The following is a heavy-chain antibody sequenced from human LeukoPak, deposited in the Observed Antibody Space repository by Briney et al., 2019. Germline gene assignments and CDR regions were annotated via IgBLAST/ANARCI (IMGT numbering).Heavy chain of an antibody. D-gene: IGHD3-10*01. CDR2: IGTAGDT. V-gene: IGHV3-13*04. CDR3: ARGRGWGTFDI. Sequence: GGSLRLSCAASGFTFSSYDMRWGRQGTGKGLEWVSAIGTAGDTSYPGSVKGRFTTSRENAKNSLYLQMNSLRGGDTAVYYCARGRGWGTFDIWGQGTMVTVSS. CDR1: GFTFSSYD. J-gene: IGHJ3*02.